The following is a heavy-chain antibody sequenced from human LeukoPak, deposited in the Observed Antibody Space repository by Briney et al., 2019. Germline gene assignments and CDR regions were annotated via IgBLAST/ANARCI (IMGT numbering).Heavy chain of an antibody. V-gene: IGHV5-51*01. CDR2: IYPGDSDT. D-gene: IGHD5-24*01. J-gene: IGHJ4*02. CDR3: ARQDGRALYYFDY. CDR1: GYSFTTYW. Sequence: GESLKISCRGSGYSFTTYWIGWVRQMPGKGPEWMGIIYPGDSDTRYSPSFQGQVTISADKSISTAYLQWSSLKASDTAMYYCARQDGRALYYFDYWGQGTLVTVSS.